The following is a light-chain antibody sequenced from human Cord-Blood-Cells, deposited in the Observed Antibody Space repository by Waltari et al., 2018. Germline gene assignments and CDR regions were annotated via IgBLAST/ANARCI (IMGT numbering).Light chain of an antibody. Sequence: DIQMTQSPSSLSASVGDRVPITCQASQDISNYLTWYQQKPGKAPKLLIYDASNLETGVPSRFSGSGSGTDVTFTISSLQPEDIATYYCQQYDNLPFTFGPGTKVDIK. J-gene: IGKJ3*01. CDR2: DAS. CDR3: QQYDNLPFT. V-gene: IGKV1-33*01. CDR1: QDISNY.